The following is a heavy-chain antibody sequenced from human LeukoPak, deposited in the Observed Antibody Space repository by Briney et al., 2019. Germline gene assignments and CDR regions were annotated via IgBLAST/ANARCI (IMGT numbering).Heavy chain of an antibody. J-gene: IGHJ4*02. D-gene: IGHD3-22*01. CDR3: ARACNYDSSGPGV. CDR1: GFTFSSYA. V-gene: IGHV3-30-3*01. CDR2: ISYDGSNK. Sequence: GRSLRLSCAASGFTFSSYAMHWVRQAPGKGLEWVAVISYDGSNKYYADSVKGRFTITRDNSKNTLYLQMNSLRAEDTGVYYCARACNYDSSGPGVWGQGTLVTVSS.